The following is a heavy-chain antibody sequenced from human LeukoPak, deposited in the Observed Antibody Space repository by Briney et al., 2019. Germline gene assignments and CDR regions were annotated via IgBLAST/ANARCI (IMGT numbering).Heavy chain of an antibody. V-gene: IGHV4-39*07. D-gene: IGHD5-18*01. J-gene: IGHJ4*02. CDR1: GGSISSSSYY. Sequence: SETLSLTCTVSGGSISSSSYYWSWIRQPPGKGLEWIGEINHSGSTNYNPSLKSRVTISVDTSKNQFSLKLSSVTAADTAVYYCARGYSYGYIFDYWGQGTLVTVSS. CDR2: INHSGST. CDR3: ARGYSYGYIFDY.